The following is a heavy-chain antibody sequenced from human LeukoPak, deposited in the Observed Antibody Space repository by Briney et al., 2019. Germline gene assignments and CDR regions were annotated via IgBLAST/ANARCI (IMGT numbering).Heavy chain of an antibody. CDR1: GFTFSNYG. D-gene: IGHD6-19*01. V-gene: IGHV3-33*06. J-gene: IGHJ6*02. Sequence: RSLRLSCAASGFTFSNYGMHWVRQAPGKGLEWVAIVWYDGATQYYIDSVRGRFTISRDNSKNTLYLQMDSLRAEDTAVYYCAKRGAVAGTLSYYAMDVWGQGTTVTVSS. CDR3: AKRGAVAGTLSYYAMDV. CDR2: VWYDGATQ.